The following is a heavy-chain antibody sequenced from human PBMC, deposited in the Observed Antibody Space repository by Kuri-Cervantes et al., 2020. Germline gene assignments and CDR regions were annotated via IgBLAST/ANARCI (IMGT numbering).Heavy chain of an antibody. CDR2: IGGSGSTT. CDR1: GFTFSTYA. CDR3: AKVQVGATLWDAFDI. Sequence: GESLKISCAASGFTFSTYAMTWVRQAPGKGLEWVSTIGGSGSTTYYADSVKGRFTISRDNSKNTLYLQMNSLRAEDTAVYYCAKVQVGATLWDAFDIWGQGTMVTVSS. V-gene: IGHV3-23*01. J-gene: IGHJ3*02. D-gene: IGHD1-26*01.